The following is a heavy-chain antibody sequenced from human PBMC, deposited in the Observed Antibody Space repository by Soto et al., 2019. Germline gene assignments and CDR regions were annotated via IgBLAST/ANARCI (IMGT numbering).Heavy chain of an antibody. CDR1: GFTFSSYG. D-gene: IGHD3-16*02. J-gene: IGHJ4*02. CDR2: IWYDGSNK. Sequence: GGSLRLSCAASGFTFSSYGMHWVRQAPGKGLEWVAVIWYDGSNKYYADSVKGRFTISRDNSKNTLYLQMNSLRAEDTAVYYCARATLRLGELSALDYWGQGTLVTVSS. V-gene: IGHV3-33*01. CDR3: ARATLRLGELSALDY.